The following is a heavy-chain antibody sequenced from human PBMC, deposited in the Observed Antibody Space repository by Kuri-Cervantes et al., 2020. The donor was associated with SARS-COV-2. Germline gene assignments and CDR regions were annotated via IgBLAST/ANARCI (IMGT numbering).Heavy chain of an antibody. Sequence: ESLKISCAVYGGSFSAYYWSWIRQPPGKGLEWIGEINHSGSTNYNPSLKSRVTISVDTSKHQLSLKLSPVTAADTAVYYCAGSPGGVFDCWGQGTLVTVSS. CDR3: AGSPGGVFDC. CDR1: GGSFSAYY. J-gene: IGHJ4*02. V-gene: IGHV4-34*01. CDR2: INHSGST. D-gene: IGHD3-16*01.